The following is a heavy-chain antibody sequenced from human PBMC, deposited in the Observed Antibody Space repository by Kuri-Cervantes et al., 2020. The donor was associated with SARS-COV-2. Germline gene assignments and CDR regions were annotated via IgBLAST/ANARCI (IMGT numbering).Heavy chain of an antibody. D-gene: IGHD1-14*01. CDR2: IYPGDSDT. V-gene: IGHV5-51*01. J-gene: IGHJ3*01. CDR3: ARPTVGRLVHAFDL. Sequence: GASLKISCEVSGYTFTNYWIAWVRQMPGKGLECMGIIYPGDSDTRYSPSFQGQVTISADKSMNTAYQQWSTLQTSDSGLYYCARPTVGRLVHAFDLWGQGTMVTVSS. CDR1: GYTFTNYW.